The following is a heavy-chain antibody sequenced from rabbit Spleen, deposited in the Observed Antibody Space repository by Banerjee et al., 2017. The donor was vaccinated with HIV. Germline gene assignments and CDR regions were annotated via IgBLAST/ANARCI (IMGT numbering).Heavy chain of an antibody. CDR1: GIDFSSYNF. CDR3: ARDTGSSFSSYGMDL. Sequence: QQQLEESGGGLVKPGGTLTLTCKASGIDFSSYNFICWVRQAPGKGLEWIACIDIGSSDFTYFASWAKGRFTCSKTSSTTVTLQMTSLTAADTATYFCARDTGSSFSSYGMDLWGPGTLVTVS. V-gene: IGHV1S45*01. D-gene: IGHD8-1*01. CDR2: IDIGSSDFT. J-gene: IGHJ6*01.